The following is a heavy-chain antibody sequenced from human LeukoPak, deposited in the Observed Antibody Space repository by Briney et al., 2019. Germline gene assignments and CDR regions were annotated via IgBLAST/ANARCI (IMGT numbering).Heavy chain of an antibody. V-gene: IGHV4-31*03. CDR1: GGSISSGGYY. CDR3: AREVDATYLDS. Sequence: SQTLSLTCTVSGGSISSGGYYWSWISQHPGKGLEWTGYIYYSGSTYYNPSLKSRVTISVETSKNQLSLKLSSVTAAETAGYNCAREVDATYLDSWGQGTLITVSS. CDR2: IYYSGST. J-gene: IGHJ4*02.